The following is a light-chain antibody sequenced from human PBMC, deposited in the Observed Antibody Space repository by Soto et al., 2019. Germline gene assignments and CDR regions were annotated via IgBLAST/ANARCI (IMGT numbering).Light chain of an antibody. CDR2: DAS. V-gene: IGKV1-5*01. Sequence: STLSASVGDRITITCRASQSVSRRLAWFQQKPGKAPKLLIYDASSLESGVPSRFSGRGSGTEFTLTISSLQPDDCATYYCHTYNSYSLHTFGHWTKVDIK. CDR1: QSVSRR. J-gene: IGKJ2*01. CDR3: HTYNSYSLHT.